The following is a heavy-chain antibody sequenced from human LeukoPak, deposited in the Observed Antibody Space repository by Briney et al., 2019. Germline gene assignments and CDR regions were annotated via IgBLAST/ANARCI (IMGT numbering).Heavy chain of an antibody. Sequence: SETLSLICTVSGCSISTYYWTWIRQPPGKGLEWIGYSYYSGSTNYSPSLKSRVTISIGTSKNQFSLKLSSVTAADTAVYYCARDNWNDRALDYWGQGTLVSVSS. J-gene: IGHJ4*02. CDR1: GCSISTYY. D-gene: IGHD1-20*01. CDR3: ARDNWNDRALDY. V-gene: IGHV4-59*01. CDR2: SYYSGST.